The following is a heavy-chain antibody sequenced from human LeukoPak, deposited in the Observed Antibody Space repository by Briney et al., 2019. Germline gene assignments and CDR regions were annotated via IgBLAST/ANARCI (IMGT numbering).Heavy chain of an antibody. D-gene: IGHD3-22*01. CDR1: GGSISSSDYY. J-gene: IGHJ4*02. CDR2: IYYSGST. CDR3: ASKRSGYYSGFFVY. V-gene: IGHV4-39*01. Sequence: SETLSLTCTVSGGSISSSDYYWGWIRQPPGRGREWIGSIYYSGSTYYSPSLKSRFTISVDTSKNQFSLKLSSLTAADTAVYYCASKRSGYYSGFFVYWGQGTLVTVSS.